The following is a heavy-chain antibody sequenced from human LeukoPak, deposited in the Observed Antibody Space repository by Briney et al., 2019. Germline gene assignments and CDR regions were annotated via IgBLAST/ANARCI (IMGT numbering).Heavy chain of an antibody. CDR2: ISAGGSLK. J-gene: IGHJ6*02. Sequence: GGSLRLSCAASGFTFSDHSMTWIRQAPGQGLEFISYISAGGSLKYSADSVRGRFTISRDNADNSLYLQMNNLRAEDTAVYFCARGGGLDVWGQGATVTVSS. V-gene: IGHV3-11*01. CDR1: GFTFSDHS. CDR3: ARGGGLDV. D-gene: IGHD3-16*01.